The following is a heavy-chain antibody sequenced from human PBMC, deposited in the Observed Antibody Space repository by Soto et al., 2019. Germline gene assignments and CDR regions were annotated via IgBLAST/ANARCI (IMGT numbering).Heavy chain of an antibody. CDR2: INPSSGRT. Sequence: ASVKVSCKASGYTFTSYSMHWVRQAPGQGLEWMGIINPSSGRTSYAQNFQGRVTMTSDTPTSIVYMEMSSLKSEDTAVYYCARDHNFGFILYAMDVWGQGTTVTV. D-gene: IGHD2-15*01. V-gene: IGHV1-46*01. J-gene: IGHJ6*02. CDR3: ARDHNFGFILYAMDV. CDR1: GYTFTSYS.